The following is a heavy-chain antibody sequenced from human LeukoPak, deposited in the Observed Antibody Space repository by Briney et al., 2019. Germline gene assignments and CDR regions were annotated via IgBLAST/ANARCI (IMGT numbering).Heavy chain of an antibody. V-gene: IGHV4-38-2*01. Sequence: PSETLSLTCAVSGYSISSGYYWGWIRQPPGKGLEWIGSIYHSGSTYYNPSLKSRVTISVDTSKNQFSLKLSSVTAADTAVYYCARGISGSWIDIWAKGQWSPSLQ. CDR1: GYSISSGYY. D-gene: IGHD3-10*01. J-gene: IGHJ3*02. CDR3: ARGISGSWIDI. CDR2: IYHSGST.